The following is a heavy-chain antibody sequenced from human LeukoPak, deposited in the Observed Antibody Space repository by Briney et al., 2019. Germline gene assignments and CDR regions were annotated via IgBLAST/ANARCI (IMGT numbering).Heavy chain of an antibody. CDR2: TYYRSKWCN. V-gene: IGHV6-1*01. J-gene: IGHJ4*02. CDR3: ARDGGSSLSTFDY. Sequence: QTLSLTCAISGDSVSSISAAWNWIRQSPSRGLEWLGRTYYRSKWCNDYAESVKSRIIINPDTSKNQFSLQLNSVTPEDTAVYYCARDGGSSLSTFDYWGQGTLVTVSS. D-gene: IGHD2-15*01. CDR1: GDSVSSISAA.